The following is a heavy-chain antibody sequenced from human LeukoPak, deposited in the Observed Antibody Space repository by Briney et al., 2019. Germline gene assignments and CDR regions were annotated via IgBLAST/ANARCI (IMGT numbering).Heavy chain of an antibody. CDR3: ARVVSGYDPLPDY. CDR2: IYSGGST. Sequence: GGSLRLSCAASGFTVSSNYMSWVRQAPGKGLEWVSVIYSGGSTYYADSVKGRFTISRDNSKNTLYLQMNSLRAEDTAVYYCARVVSGYDPLPDYWGQGTLVTVSS. D-gene: IGHD5-12*01. J-gene: IGHJ4*02. CDR1: GFTVSSNY. V-gene: IGHV3-53*01.